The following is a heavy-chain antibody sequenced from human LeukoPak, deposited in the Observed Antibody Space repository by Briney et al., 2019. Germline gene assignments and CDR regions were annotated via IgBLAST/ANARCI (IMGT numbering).Heavy chain of an antibody. V-gene: IGHV4-61*02. J-gene: IGHJ4*02. CDR2: IYTSGST. CDR3: AAEGVVVPAAMYY. D-gene: IGHD2-2*01. CDR1: GGSIGSGSYY. Sequence: PSQTLSLTCTVSGGSIGSGSYYWSWIRQPAGKGLEWIGRIYTSGSTNYNPSLKSRVTISVDTSKNQFSLKLSSVTAADTAVYYCAAEGVVVPAAMYYWGQGTLVTVSS.